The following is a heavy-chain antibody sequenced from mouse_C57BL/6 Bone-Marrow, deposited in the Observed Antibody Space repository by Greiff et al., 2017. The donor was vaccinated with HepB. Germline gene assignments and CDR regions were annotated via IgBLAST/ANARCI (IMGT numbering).Heavy chain of an antibody. CDR2: ISDGGSYT. Sequence: DVMLVESGGGLVKPGGSLKLSCAASGFTFSSYAMSWVRQTPEKRLEWVATISDGGSYTYYPDNVKGRFTISRDNAKNNLYLQMSHLKSEDTAMYYCARDPLYYYGSSSGAMDYWGQGTSVTVSS. CDR3: ARDPLYYYGSSSGAMDY. CDR1: GFTFSSYA. J-gene: IGHJ4*01. V-gene: IGHV5-4*01. D-gene: IGHD1-1*01.